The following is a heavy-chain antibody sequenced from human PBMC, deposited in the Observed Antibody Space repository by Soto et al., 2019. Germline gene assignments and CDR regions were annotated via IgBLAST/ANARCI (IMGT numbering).Heavy chain of an antibody. V-gene: IGHV1-3*01. CDR2: INVGDDKT. D-gene: IGHD3-16*02. CDR3: ARAKYVYIWGSYHPFDQ. Sequence: VQLGQSGAEVKKPGASVRLSCKVSGKSFDNFAVHWVRQTPGQRPEWMGRINVGDDKTKYSEKFQGRVIVSYDTSATTAYMELRALSSEDTAVYYCARAKYVYIWGSYHPFDQWAQGAQVTVAS. J-gene: IGHJ4*02. CDR1: GKSFDNFA.